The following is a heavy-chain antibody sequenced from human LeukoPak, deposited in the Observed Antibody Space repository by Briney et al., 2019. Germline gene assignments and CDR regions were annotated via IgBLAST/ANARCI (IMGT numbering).Heavy chain of an antibody. CDR3: ARDTVGSSSTFDY. CDR1: GGSISSSY. Sequence: PSETLSLTCTASGGSISSSYWSWIRQPPGKGLDWIGYIHYSGNTNSNPSLKSRVTMSVDTSNNQFSLKLTSVTAADTAVYSCARDTVGSSSTFDYWGQGTLVIVSS. V-gene: IGHV4-59*01. J-gene: IGHJ4*02. D-gene: IGHD6-13*01. CDR2: IHYSGNT.